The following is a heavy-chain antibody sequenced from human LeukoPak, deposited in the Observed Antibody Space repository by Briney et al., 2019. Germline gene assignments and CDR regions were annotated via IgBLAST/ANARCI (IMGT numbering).Heavy chain of an antibody. CDR1: GGSFSGYY. CDR2: INHSGST. J-gene: IGHJ5*02. CDR3: ARGNIVVLPAAIRGRTGWFDP. V-gene: IGHV4-34*01. Sequence: PSETLSLTCAVYGGSFSGYYWSWIRQPPGKGLEWIGEINHSGSTNYNPSLKSRVTISVDTSKNQFSLKLSSVTAADTAVYYCARGNIVVLPAAIRGRTGWFDPWGQGTLATVSS. D-gene: IGHD2-2*02.